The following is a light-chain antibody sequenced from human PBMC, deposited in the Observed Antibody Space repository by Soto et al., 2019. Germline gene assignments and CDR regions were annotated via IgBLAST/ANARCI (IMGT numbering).Light chain of an antibody. V-gene: IGKV3-15*01. CDR1: QSVSSN. Sequence: IVMTQSPATLSVSPGDRATLSCRASQSVSSNLAWYQQKPGQAPRLLIYGASTRATGIPARFSGSGSGTEFTLTINSLQSEDFAVYYCQQYNNWPPGTFGRGTKVDI. J-gene: IGKJ1*01. CDR3: QQYNNWPPGT. CDR2: GAS.